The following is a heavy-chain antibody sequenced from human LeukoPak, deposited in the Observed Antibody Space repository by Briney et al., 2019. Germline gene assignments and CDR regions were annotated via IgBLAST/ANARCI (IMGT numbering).Heavy chain of an antibody. J-gene: IGHJ4*02. D-gene: IGHD1-26*01. V-gene: IGHV4-59*08. CDR2: MSYSGST. Sequence: SETLSLTCTVSGVSISSFYWSWIRQPPGKGLEWLGSMSYSGSTSYNPSLQSRVTISADTSKNQLPLKVNSLTAADTAFYYCARRTGEWGGHFDFWGQGTLVTVSS. CDR3: ARRTGEWGGHFDF. CDR1: GVSISSFY.